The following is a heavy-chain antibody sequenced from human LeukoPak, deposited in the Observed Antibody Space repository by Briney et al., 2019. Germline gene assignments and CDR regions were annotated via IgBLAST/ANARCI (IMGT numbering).Heavy chain of an antibody. CDR2: IYYSGST. CDR1: GGSISSYY. D-gene: IGHD6-13*01. Sequence: SETLSLTCTVSGGSISSYYWSWIRQPPGKGLEWIGHIYYSGSTNYNPSLRSRVTISVDTSKNQFSLKLSSVTAADTAVYYCAREPRSSPRGYYGMDVWGQGTTVTVSS. CDR3: AREPRSSPRGYYGMDV. J-gene: IGHJ6*02. V-gene: IGHV4-59*01.